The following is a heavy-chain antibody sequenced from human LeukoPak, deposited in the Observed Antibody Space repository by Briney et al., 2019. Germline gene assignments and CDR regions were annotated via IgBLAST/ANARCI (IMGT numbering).Heavy chain of an antibody. CDR3: ARRAVAENYFDY. V-gene: IGHV4-59*08. CDR1: GGSITSYY. D-gene: IGHD6-19*01. CDR2: IYSSGST. Sequence: PSETLSLTCTVSGGSITSYYGSWIRQPPGKGLEWIGCIYSSGSTTYNPSLKSRVTISVDTSKNQFSLKLTSVTAADTAVYYCARRAVAENYFDYWGQGTLVTDSS. J-gene: IGHJ4*02.